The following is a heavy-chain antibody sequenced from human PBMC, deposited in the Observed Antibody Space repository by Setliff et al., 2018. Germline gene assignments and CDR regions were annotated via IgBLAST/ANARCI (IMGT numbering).Heavy chain of an antibody. Sequence: ETLSLTCAVSGYSISSGYYWGWIRQPPGKGLEWIGSIHHRGSTYYNPSLKSRVTTLVDTSKNHFSLKLSSVTAADTAVYYCARQTGEQLVDYLGQGTLVTVSS. J-gene: IGHJ4*02. CDR3: ARQTGEQLVDY. CDR1: GYSISSGYY. CDR2: IHHRGST. D-gene: IGHD6-6*01. V-gene: IGHV4-38-2*01.